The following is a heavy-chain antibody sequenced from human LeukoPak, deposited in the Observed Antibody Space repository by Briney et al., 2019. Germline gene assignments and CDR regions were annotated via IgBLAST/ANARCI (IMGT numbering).Heavy chain of an antibody. Sequence: GGSLRLSCAASGFTFSSYAMSWVRQAPGNGLEWVSAISGSGGSTYYADSVKGRFTISRDNSKNTLYLQMNSLRAEDTAVYYCARGEYYDSSGYLDHWGQGTLVTVSS. D-gene: IGHD3-22*01. CDR3: ARGEYYDSSGYLDH. V-gene: IGHV3-23*01. CDR2: ISGSGGST. J-gene: IGHJ4*02. CDR1: GFTFSSYA.